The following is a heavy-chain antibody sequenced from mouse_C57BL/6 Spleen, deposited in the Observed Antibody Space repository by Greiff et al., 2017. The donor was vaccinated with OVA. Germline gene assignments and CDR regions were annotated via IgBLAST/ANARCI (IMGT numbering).Heavy chain of an antibody. CDR2: IHPNSGST. CDR1: GYTFTSYW. D-gene: IGHD1-1*01. Sequence: QVQLKQPGAELVKPGASVKLSCKASGYTFTSYWMHWVKQRPGQGLEWIGMIHPNSGSTNYNEKFKSKATLTVDKSSSTAYMQLSSLTSEDSAVYDCARRDYGSRGFDYWGKGTTLTVAS. CDR3: ARRDYGSRGFDY. J-gene: IGHJ2*01. V-gene: IGHV1-64*01.